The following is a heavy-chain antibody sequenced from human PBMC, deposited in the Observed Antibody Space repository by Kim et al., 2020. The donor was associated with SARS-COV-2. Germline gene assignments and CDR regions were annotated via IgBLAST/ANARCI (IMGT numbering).Heavy chain of an antibody. CDR3: AKAVYGSGTRTSGAFDI. CDR1: GFTFDDYA. J-gene: IGHJ3*02. V-gene: IGHV3-9*01. D-gene: IGHD3-10*01. CDR2: ISWNSGSI. Sequence: GGSLRLSCAASGFTFDDYAMHWVRQAPGKGLEWVSGISWNSGSIGYADSVKGRFTISRDNAKNSLYLQMNSLRAEDTALYYCAKAVYGSGTRTSGAFDIWGQGTMVTVSS.